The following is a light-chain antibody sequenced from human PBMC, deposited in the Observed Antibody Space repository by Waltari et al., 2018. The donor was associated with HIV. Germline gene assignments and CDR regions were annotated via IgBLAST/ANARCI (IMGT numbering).Light chain of an antibody. CDR3: QQYYTLRST. J-gene: IGKJ4*01. V-gene: IGKV4-1*01. CDR1: RTVLYNRNY. Sequence: DIVVTQSPDSLVVSLGARATVTCTSSRTVLYNRNYLAWYQQKPGQAPKVLIYWASTRAFGVPDRFSGSGSGTDFSLTISRVQADDVAIYYCQQYYTLRSTFGGGTKIEI. CDR2: WAS.